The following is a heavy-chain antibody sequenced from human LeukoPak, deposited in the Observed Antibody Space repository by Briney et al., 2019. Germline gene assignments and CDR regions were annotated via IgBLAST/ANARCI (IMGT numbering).Heavy chain of an antibody. Sequence: ASVKVSCKASGYTFTVYYMHWVRQAPGQGREWMGWINPNSGGTNYAQKFQGRVTMTRDTSISTAYMELSRLRSDDTAVYYCARGQPITMIVVVMDYWGQGTLVTVSS. CDR3: ARGQPITMIVVVMDY. J-gene: IGHJ4*02. V-gene: IGHV1-2*02. CDR2: INPNSGGT. D-gene: IGHD3-22*01. CDR1: GYTFTVYY.